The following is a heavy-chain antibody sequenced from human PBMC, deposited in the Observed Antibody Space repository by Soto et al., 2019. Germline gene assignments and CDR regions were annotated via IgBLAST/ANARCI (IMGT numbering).Heavy chain of an antibody. Sequence: QPGGSLGLSCAASGFTVSSSYMGWVRQAPGKGLEWVSVIYSGGTTYYTASVRGRLTISRDNSKNTLYLQMSSLRADDTAVYYCARLGDNGDHQPFWFFDLWGRGTLVPVSS. CDR3: ARLGDNGDHQPFWFFDL. CDR1: GFTVSSSY. V-gene: IGHV3-53*01. CDR2: IYSGGTT. D-gene: IGHD4-17*01. J-gene: IGHJ2*01.